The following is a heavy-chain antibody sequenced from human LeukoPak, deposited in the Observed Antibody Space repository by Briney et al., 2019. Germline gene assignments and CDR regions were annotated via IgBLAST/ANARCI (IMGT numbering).Heavy chain of an antibody. J-gene: IGHJ4*02. Sequence: GGSLRLSCAASGFTFSGYSVNWVRQAPGKGLEWVSSISSSSSYIYYADSVKGRFTISRDNSKNTLYLQMNSLRAEDTAVYYCAREGHGDYKFDYWGQGTLVTVSS. D-gene: IGHD4-17*01. CDR2: ISSSSSYI. CDR1: GFTFSGYS. V-gene: IGHV3-21*01. CDR3: AREGHGDYKFDY.